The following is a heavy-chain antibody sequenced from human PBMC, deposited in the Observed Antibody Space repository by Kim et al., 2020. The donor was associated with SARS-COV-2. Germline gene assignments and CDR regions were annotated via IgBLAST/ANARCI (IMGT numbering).Heavy chain of an antibody. J-gene: IGHJ6*02. Sequence: YADSGRGRFTISRDNCKKTLYLQMNSLRAEDTAVYYCARDGTYYYYGMDVWGQGTTVTVSS. D-gene: IGHD6-13*01. CDR3: ARDGTYYYYGMDV. V-gene: IGHV3-23*01.